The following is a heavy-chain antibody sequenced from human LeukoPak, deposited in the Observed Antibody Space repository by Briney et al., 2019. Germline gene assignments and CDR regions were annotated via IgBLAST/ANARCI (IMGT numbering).Heavy chain of an antibody. D-gene: IGHD3-22*01. Sequence: SVKVSCKASGGTFSSYAISWVRQAPGQGLEWMGGIIPIFGTANYAQKFQGRVTMTRDTSTSTVYMELSSLRSEDTAVYYCARGYYYDSSGLGDWFDPWGQGTLVTVSS. CDR1: GGTFSSYA. CDR3: ARGYYYDSSGLGDWFDP. V-gene: IGHV1-69*05. CDR2: IIPIFGTA. J-gene: IGHJ5*02.